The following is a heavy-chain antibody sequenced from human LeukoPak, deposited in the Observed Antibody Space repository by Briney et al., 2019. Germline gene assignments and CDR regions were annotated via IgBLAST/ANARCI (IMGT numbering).Heavy chain of an antibody. CDR2: IYTSGST. CDR3: ARASGDSGSYSGAFDI. D-gene: IGHD1-26*01. Sequence: PSQTLSLTCTVSGGSISSGSYYWSWIRQPAGKGLEWIGRIYTSGSTNYNPSLKSRVTISVDTSKNQFSLKLSSVTAADTAVYYCARASGDSGSYSGAFDIWGQGTMVTVSS. V-gene: IGHV4-61*02. CDR1: GGSISSGSYY. J-gene: IGHJ3*02.